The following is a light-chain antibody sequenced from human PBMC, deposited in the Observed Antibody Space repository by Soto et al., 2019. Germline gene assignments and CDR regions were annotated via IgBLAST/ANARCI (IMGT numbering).Light chain of an antibody. CDR1: QSVLYSSNNKNY. J-gene: IGKJ2*01. Sequence: DIVMTQSPDSLAVSLGERATINCKSSQSVLYSSNNKNYLAWYQQRPGQPPKLLIYWASTRESGVPDRFSGSGSGTDFTLTITSLQAEDVAVYYCQQYESTPPTFGQGTTVDIK. CDR2: WAS. CDR3: QQYESTPPT. V-gene: IGKV4-1*01.